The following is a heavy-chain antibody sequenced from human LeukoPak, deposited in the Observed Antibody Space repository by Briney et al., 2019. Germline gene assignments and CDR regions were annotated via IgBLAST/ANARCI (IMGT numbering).Heavy chain of an antibody. CDR1: GYTFTSYG. J-gene: IGHJ4*02. D-gene: IGHD5-24*01. Sequence: ASVKVSCKASGYTFTSYGISWVRQAPGQGLEWLGRINPNSGGTNYAQKFQGRVTMTRDTSTSTAYMELSRLRSDDTAVYYCARAGKGREFDYWGQGTLVTVSS. V-gene: IGHV1-2*06. CDR2: INPNSGGT. CDR3: ARAGKGREFDY.